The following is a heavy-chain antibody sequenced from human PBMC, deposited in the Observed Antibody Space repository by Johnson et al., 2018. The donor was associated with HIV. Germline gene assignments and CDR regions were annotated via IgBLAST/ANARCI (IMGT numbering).Heavy chain of an antibody. CDR1: GFTFSSYA. D-gene: IGHD2-15*01. V-gene: IGHV3-30*04. CDR2: IRYDGSTI. J-gene: IGHJ3*02. CDR3: AKGKVVVAAHDAFDI. Sequence: VQLVESGGGVVQPGRSLRLSCVASGFTFSSYAMHWVRQAPGKGLEWVAVIRYDGSTIYYADSVKGRFTISRDNSKNTLYLQMNSLRAEDTAVYYCAKGKVVVAAHDAFDIWGQGTMVTVSS.